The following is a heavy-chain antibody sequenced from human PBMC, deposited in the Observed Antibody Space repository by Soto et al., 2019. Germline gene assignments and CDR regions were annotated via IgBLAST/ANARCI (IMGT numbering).Heavy chain of an antibody. CDR3: ARAPTGGDAFDI. D-gene: IGHD7-27*01. J-gene: IGHJ3*02. V-gene: IGHV3-74*01. Sequence: GGSLRLSCAASGFTFSSYWMHWVRQAPGKGLVWVSRINSDGSSTSYADSVKGRFTISRDNAKNTLYLQMNSLRAEDTAVYYCARAPTGGDAFDIWGQGTMVTVSS. CDR2: INSDGSST. CDR1: GFTFSSYW.